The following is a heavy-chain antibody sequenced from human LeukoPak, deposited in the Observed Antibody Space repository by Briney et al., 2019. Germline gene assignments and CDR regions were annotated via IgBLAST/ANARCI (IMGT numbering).Heavy chain of an antibody. CDR3: AREHYDFWSGYPDY. V-gene: IGHV3-66*02. CDR2: IYSGGST. J-gene: IGHJ4*02. D-gene: IGHD3-3*01. CDR1: GFTVSSNY. Sequence: GGSLRLSCPASGFTVSSNYMSWVRQAPGKGLEWVSVIYSGGSTYYADSVKGRFTISRDNSKNTLYLQMNSLRAEDTAVYYCAREHYDFWSGYPDYWGQGTLVTVSS.